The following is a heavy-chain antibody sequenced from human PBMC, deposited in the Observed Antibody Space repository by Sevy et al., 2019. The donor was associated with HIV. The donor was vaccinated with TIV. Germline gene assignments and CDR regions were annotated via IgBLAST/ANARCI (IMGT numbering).Heavy chain of an antibody. CDR1: GGSVSSGSYY. D-gene: IGHD3-3*02. Sequence: SETLSLTCTVSGGSVSSGSYYWSWIRQPPGKGLEWIGYIYYSGSTNYNPSLKSRVTISVDTSKNQFSLKLGSVTAADTAVYYCARDRLSHFRSGYLDYYYYGMDVWGQGTTVTVSS. CDR2: IYYSGST. J-gene: IGHJ6*02. V-gene: IGHV4-61*01. CDR3: ARDRLSHFRSGYLDYYYYGMDV.